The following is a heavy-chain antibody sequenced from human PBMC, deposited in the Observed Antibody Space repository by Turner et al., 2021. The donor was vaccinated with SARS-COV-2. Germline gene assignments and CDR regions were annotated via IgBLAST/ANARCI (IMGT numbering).Heavy chain of an antibody. CDR1: GFTFDDYA. Sequence: EVQLVESGGGLVQPGRSLRLSCAASGFTFDDYAMHWVRQAPGKCLEWVSGISWNSDNIGYADSVKGRFTISRDNAKNSLYLQMNSLRAEDTALYYCAKEMLGNYYYYGMDLWGQGTTVTVSS. CDR2: ISWNSDNI. V-gene: IGHV3-9*01. D-gene: IGHD3-16*01. J-gene: IGHJ6*02. CDR3: AKEMLGNYYYYGMDL.